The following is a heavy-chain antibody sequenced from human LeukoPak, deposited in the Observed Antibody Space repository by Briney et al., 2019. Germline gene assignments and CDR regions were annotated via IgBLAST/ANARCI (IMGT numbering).Heavy chain of an antibody. CDR1: GGTFSSYA. CDR2: IIPIFGTA. Sequence: SVKVSCKASGGTFSSYAISWVRQAPGQGLEWMGGIIPIFGTANYAQKFQGRVTITADESTSTAYMELSSLRSVDTAVYYCARGSPQYYYDSSGYCYWGQGTLVTVSS. CDR3: ARGSPQYYYDSSGYCY. V-gene: IGHV1-69*13. J-gene: IGHJ4*02. D-gene: IGHD3-22*01.